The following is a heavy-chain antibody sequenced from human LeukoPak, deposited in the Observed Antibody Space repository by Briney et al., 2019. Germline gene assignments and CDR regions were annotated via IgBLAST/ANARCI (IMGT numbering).Heavy chain of an antibody. Sequence: ASVKVSCKASGGTFSSYAISWVRQAPGQGLEWMGGIIPIFGTANYAQKFQGRVTITADESTSTAYMELSSLRSEDTAVYYCASGPDIVVVPAARGAYYYYGMDVWGQGTTVTVSS. V-gene: IGHV1-69*01. J-gene: IGHJ6*02. D-gene: IGHD2-2*01. CDR1: GGTFSSYA. CDR3: ASGPDIVVVPAARGAYYYYGMDV. CDR2: IIPIFGTA.